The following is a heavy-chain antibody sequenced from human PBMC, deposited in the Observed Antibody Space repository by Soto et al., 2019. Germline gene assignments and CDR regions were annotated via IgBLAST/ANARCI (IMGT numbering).Heavy chain of an antibody. J-gene: IGHJ4*02. D-gene: IGHD6-25*01. Sequence: SETLSLTCTVSGGSISSGGYYWSWIRQHPGKGLEWIGYIYYSGSTYYNPSLKSRVTISVDTSKNQFSLKLRSVTAADTAVYYCARDAAEYYFDYWGQGTLVTVSS. V-gene: IGHV4-31*03. CDR3: ARDAAEYYFDY. CDR1: GGSISSGGYY. CDR2: IYYSGST.